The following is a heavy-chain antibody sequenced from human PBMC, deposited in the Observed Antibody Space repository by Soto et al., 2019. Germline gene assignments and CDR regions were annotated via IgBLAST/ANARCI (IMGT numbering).Heavy chain of an antibody. D-gene: IGHD6-19*01. J-gene: IGHJ6*02. CDR3: VKDGSSGWPYFGDMDV. Sequence: QVQLVESGGGVVQPERSLRLSCAASGFTFSSYGMHWVRQAPDKGLEWVAVILYDGSKKYYADSVKGRFTISRGNSKNTMYLQMSSLRGEDTALYYCVKDGSSGWPYFGDMDVWGRGTTVTVSS. V-gene: IGHV3-30*18. CDR1: GFTFSSYG. CDR2: ILYDGSKK.